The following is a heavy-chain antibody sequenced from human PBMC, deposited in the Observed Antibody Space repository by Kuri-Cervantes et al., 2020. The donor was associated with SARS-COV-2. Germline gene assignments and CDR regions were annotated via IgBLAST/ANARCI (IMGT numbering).Heavy chain of an antibody. V-gene: IGHV3-7*01. D-gene: IGHD3-22*01. CDR2: IKQDGSER. CDR1: GFTFSSYW. Sequence: GESLKISCAASGFTFSSYWMSWVRQAPGKGLEWVANIKQDGSERFYVDSVKGRFTISRDSAKNSLYLQMDSLRVEDTAVYYCARDADSSSWYAYWGQGALVTVSS. J-gene: IGHJ4*02. CDR3: ARDADSSSWYAY.